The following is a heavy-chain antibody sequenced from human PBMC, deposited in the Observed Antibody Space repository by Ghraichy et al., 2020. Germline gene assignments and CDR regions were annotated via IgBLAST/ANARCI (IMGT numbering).Heavy chain of an antibody. Sequence: GGSLRLSCAASGFTFSDYYMSWIRQAPGKGLEWVSYISSSGSKIYYADSVKGRFTISRDNAKNSLYLQMNSLRAEDTAVYYCAREGFWSGAHYMDVWGKGTTVTVSS. J-gene: IGHJ6*03. CDR2: ISSSGSKI. CDR1: GFTFSDYY. V-gene: IGHV3-11*01. CDR3: AREGFWSGAHYMDV. D-gene: IGHD3-3*01.